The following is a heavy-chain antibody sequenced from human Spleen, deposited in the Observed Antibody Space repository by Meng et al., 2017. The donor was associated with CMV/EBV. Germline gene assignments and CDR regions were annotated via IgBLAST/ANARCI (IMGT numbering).Heavy chain of an antibody. D-gene: IGHD3-22*01. J-gene: IGHJ4*02. CDR2: INHSGST. V-gene: IGHV4-34*01. Sequence: GSLRLSCAVYGGSFSGYYWSWIRQPPGKGLEWIGEINHSGSTNYNPSLKSRVTISLDTSKNQFSLKLNSVTAADTAVYYCARVTDTLDYFDSSGSYFDYWGQGTLVTVSS. CDR1: GGSFSGYY. CDR3: ARVTDTLDYFDSSGSYFDY.